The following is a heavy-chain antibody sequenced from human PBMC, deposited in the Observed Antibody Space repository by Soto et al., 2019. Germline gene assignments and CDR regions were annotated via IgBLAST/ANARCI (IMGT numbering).Heavy chain of an antibody. J-gene: IGHJ6*02. D-gene: IGHD3-3*01. CDR1: LGSFNSYA. V-gene: IGHV1-69*06. CDR2: ISPIFGTA. Sequence: SSVTVSCKASLGSFNSYAISGVRQAPGRGLEWMGGISPIFGTANYAQKFQGRVTITADKSTSTAYMELSSLRSEDTAVYYCARDGDEGKPITIFGEVDDDYGMDVWGQGTTVTVSS. CDR3: ARDGDEGKPITIFGEVDDDYGMDV.